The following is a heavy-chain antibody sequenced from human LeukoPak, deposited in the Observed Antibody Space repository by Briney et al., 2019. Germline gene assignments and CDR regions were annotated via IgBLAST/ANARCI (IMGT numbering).Heavy chain of an antibody. J-gene: IGHJ4*02. CDR1: GFTFSSYS. CDR3: ARDSLTTVTDY. CDR2: ISSSSSTI. D-gene: IGHD4-17*01. V-gene: IGHV3-48*01. Sequence: GGSLRLSCAASGFTFSSYSVNWVRQAPGKGLEWVSYISSSSSTIYYADSVKGRFTISRDNAKNSLYLQMNSLRAEDTAVYYCARDSLTTVTDYWGQGTLVTVSS.